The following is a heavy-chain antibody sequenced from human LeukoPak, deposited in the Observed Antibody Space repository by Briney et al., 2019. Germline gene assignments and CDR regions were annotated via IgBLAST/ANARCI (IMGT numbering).Heavy chain of an antibody. CDR3: ARDEDARSYNSFDI. V-gene: IGHV1-2*02. CDR1: GYSFTGYY. Sequence: GVSVKVSCKAFGYSFTGYYMHWVRQAPGQGLEWMGWINPNSGATNYAQKFKGRVTMTRDTSISTVYMQLSRLRSDDTAVYYCARDEDARSYNSFDIWGQGTIVTVSS. CDR2: INPNSGAT. D-gene: IGHD3-10*01. J-gene: IGHJ3*02.